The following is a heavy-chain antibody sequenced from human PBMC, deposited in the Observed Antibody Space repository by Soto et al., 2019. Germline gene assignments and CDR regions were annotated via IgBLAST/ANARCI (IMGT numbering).Heavy chain of an antibody. Sequence: QVQLVESGGGVVQPGRSLRLSCAASGFTFSSYAMHWVRQAPGKGLEWVAVISYDGSNKYYADSVKGRFTISRDNSKNRLYLQMNSLRAEDTAVYYCARDPGLTGDRTWEGYFDYWGQGTLVTVSS. D-gene: IGHD7-27*01. CDR1: GFTFSSYA. V-gene: IGHV3-30-3*01. J-gene: IGHJ4*02. CDR3: ARDPGLTGDRTWEGYFDY. CDR2: ISYDGSNK.